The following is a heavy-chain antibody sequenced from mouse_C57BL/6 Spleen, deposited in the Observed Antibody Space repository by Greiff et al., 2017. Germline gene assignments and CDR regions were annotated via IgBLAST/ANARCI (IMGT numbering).Heavy chain of an antibody. CDR2: IDPSDSET. J-gene: IGHJ1*03. V-gene: IGHV1-52*01. CDR1: GYTFTSYW. Sequence: QVQLQQPGAELVRPGSSVKLSCKASGYTFTSYWMPLVKQRPIQGLEWIGNIDPSDSETQYNQKFKDKATLTVDKSSSTVYMQLSSLTSEDSAVYYCARRYYGSDWYFDVWGTGTTVTVSS. D-gene: IGHD1-1*01. CDR3: ARRYYGSDWYFDV.